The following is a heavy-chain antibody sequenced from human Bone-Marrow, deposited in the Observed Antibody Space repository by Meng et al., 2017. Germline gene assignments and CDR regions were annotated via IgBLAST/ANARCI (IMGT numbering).Heavy chain of an antibody. V-gene: IGHV3-33*01. D-gene: IGHD3-10*01. CDR3: ARDFNYYGSGGYYNSEYFQH. CDR1: GFTFSSYG. Sequence: GGSLRLSCAASGFTFSSYGMHWVRQAPGKGLEWVAVIWYDGSNKYYADSVKGRFTISRDNSKNTLYLQMNSLRAEDTAVYYCARDFNYYGSGGYYNSEYFQHWGQGTLVTVSS. CDR2: IWYDGSNK. J-gene: IGHJ1*01.